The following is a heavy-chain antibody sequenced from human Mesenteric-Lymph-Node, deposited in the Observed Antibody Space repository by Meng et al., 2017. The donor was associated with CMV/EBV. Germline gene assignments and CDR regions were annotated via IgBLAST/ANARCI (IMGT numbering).Heavy chain of an antibody. V-gene: IGHV1-69*05. CDR3: ARGSRVYGDYSPSPFYYYYGMDV. D-gene: IGHD4-17*01. Sequence: SVKVSCKASGGTFSSYAISWVRQAPGQGLEWMGGIIPIFGTANYAQKFQGRVTITTDESTSTAYMELSSLRSEDTAVYYCARGSRVYGDYSPSPFYYYYGMDVWGQGTTVTVSS. CDR2: IIPIFGTA. CDR1: GGTFSSYA. J-gene: IGHJ6*02.